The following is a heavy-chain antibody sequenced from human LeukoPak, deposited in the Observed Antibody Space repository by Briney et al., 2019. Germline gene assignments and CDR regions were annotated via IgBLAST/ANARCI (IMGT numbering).Heavy chain of an antibody. D-gene: IGHD3-3*01. Sequence: SETLSLTCTVSGGSISSYYWSWIRQPPGKGLEWIGYIYYSGSTNYNPSLKSRVTISVDTSKNQFSLKLRSVTAADTAVYYCVRTPIPIFGVVIGYYFYYWGQGTLVTVPS. V-gene: IGHV4-59*08. CDR1: GGSISSYY. CDR3: VRTPIPIFGVVIGYYFYY. J-gene: IGHJ4*02. CDR2: IYYSGST.